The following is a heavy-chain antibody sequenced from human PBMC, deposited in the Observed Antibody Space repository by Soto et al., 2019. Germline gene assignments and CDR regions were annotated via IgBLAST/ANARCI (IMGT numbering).Heavy chain of an antibody. CDR3: RGYCDPDAFDI. CDR2: ISSSSSTI. Sequence: GGSLRLSCAASGFTFSSYSMNWVRQAPGKGLEWVSYISSSSSTIYYADSVKGRFTISRDNAKNSLYLQMNSLRAEDTAVYYCRGYCDPDAFDIWGQGTMVTVSS. D-gene: IGHD3-22*01. V-gene: IGHV3-48*01. J-gene: IGHJ3*02. CDR1: GFTFSSYS.